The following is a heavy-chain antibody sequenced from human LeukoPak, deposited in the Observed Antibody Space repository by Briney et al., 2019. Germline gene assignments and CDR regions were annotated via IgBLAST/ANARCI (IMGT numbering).Heavy chain of an antibody. Sequence: GGSLRLSCAASGSDFSTYAINWVRQAPGKGLEWVSSISTMSNYIFYGDSVKGRFTISRDNAKNSVYLQMNSLRPEDTAVYYCSRDRLGGLDLWGQGTLVTVSS. D-gene: IGHD5-12*01. CDR3: SRDRLGGLDL. V-gene: IGHV3-21*01. CDR1: GSDFSTYA. J-gene: IGHJ5*02. CDR2: ISTMSNYI.